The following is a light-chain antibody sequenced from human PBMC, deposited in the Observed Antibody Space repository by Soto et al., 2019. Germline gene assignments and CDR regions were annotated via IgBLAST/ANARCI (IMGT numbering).Light chain of an antibody. CDR3: QAWDNFTVV. Sequence: SYELTQPPSVSVSPGQTASIACSADKLGDKYVCWYQQKPGQSPVLVIYQDINRPSGIPERFSGSNSGNTATLTISGAQATDEADYFCQAWDNFTVVFGGGTKLTVL. J-gene: IGLJ2*01. CDR1: KLGDKY. V-gene: IGLV3-1*01. CDR2: QDI.